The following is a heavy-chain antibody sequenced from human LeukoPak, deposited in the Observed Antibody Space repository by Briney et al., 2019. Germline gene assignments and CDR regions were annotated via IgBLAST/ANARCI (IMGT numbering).Heavy chain of an antibody. CDR1: GGTFSSYA. J-gene: IGHJ6*03. D-gene: IGHD3-10*01. Sequence: ASVTVSCKASGGTFSSYAISWVRQAPGQGLEWMGGIIPIFGTANYAQKFQGRVTITTDESTSTAYMELSSLRSEDTAVYYCARALWFGEFPPYYYYYMDVWGKGTTVTVSS. CDR2: IIPIFGTA. V-gene: IGHV1-69*05. CDR3: ARALWFGEFPPYYYYYMDV.